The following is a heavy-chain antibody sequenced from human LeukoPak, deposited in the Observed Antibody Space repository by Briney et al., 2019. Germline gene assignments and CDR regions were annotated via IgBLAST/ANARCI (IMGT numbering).Heavy chain of an antibody. Sequence: PGGSLRLSCAVSTFIFSNYWMSWVRQAPGKGLEWVANINQDGNEKYYVDSVRGRFTISRDNVENSLYLQMDSLRAEDSAVYYCARGPYIHNPYFYYFDAWGQGSLVTVAS. CDR3: ARGPYIHNPYFYYFDA. J-gene: IGHJ4*02. V-gene: IGHV3-7*01. CDR2: INQDGNEK. D-gene: IGHD2/OR15-2a*01. CDR1: TFIFSNYW.